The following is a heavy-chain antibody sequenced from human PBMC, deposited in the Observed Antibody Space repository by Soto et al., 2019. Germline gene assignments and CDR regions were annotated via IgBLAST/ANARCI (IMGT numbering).Heavy chain of an antibody. V-gene: IGHV3-73*01. CDR1: GFSFSGSA. J-gene: IGHJ4*02. CDR2: IRSGANNYLT. Sequence: GGSLRLSCAASGFSFSGSAMHWVRQAPGKGLEWIARIRSGANNYLTAYPASVTGRFTISRDDSKNTTYLQMDGLTSDDTAMYFCARGGGIGVNDFWGQGIMVAVSS. D-gene: IGHD3-16*01. CDR3: ARGGGIGVNDF.